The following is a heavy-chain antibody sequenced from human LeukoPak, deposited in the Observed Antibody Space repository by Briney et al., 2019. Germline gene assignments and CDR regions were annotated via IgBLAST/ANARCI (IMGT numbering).Heavy chain of an antibody. CDR2: RVVGSGNT. J-gene: IGHJ6*02. CDR1: GFTXTTSA. V-gene: IGHV1-58*01. D-gene: IGHD3-22*01. Sequence: ASVKVSCKASGFTXTTSAVQGVRQARGQRLEWIGWRVVGSGNTNYAQKFQERVTITRDMSTSKVYMDLSSQRSEDTAVYYCAAASNYYDRSNYYSYAMDVWGQGTTVTVSS. CDR3: AAASNYYDRSNYYSYAMDV.